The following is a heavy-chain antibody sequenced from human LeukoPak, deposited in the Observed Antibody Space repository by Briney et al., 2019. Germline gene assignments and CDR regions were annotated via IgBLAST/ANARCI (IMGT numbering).Heavy chain of an antibody. CDR2: INPSGGST. Sequence: GASVEVSCKASGYTFTSYYMHWVRQAPGQGLEWMGIINPSGGSTTYAQKFQGRVTMTGDTSTSTVYMELSSLTSEDTAVYYCARNGAATAPKGWFDPWGQETLVTVSS. D-gene: IGHD1-26*01. V-gene: IGHV1-46*01. CDR1: GYTFTSYY. J-gene: IGHJ5*02. CDR3: ARNGAATAPKGWFDP.